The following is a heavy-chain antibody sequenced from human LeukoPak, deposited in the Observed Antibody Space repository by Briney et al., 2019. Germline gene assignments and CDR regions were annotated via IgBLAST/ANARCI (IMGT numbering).Heavy chain of an antibody. Sequence: GRSLRLSCAASGFTLTNAWMSWVRQAPGKGLEWVGRIKSKTDGGTTEYAAPVKGRFTISRDDSKNTLFLQMNSLKTENTAVYYCTTDSLGLYYYDYWGQGTLVTVSS. CDR2: IKSKTDGGTT. D-gene: IGHD2-15*01. V-gene: IGHV3-15*01. CDR3: TTDSLGLYYYDY. CDR1: GFTLTNAW. J-gene: IGHJ4*02.